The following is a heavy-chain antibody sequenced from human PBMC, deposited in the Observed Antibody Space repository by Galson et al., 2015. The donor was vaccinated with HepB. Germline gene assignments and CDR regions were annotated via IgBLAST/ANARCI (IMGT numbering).Heavy chain of an antibody. CDR2: IWYDGSNK. V-gene: IGHV3-33*01. D-gene: IGHD1-7*01. J-gene: IGHJ4*02. CDR1: GFTFSSYG. Sequence: LRLSCAASGFTFSSYGMHWVRQAPGKGLEWVAVIWYDGSNKYYADSVKGRFTISRDNSKNTLYLQMNSLRAEDTAVYYCARERVTGTTWIGDWGQGTLVTVSS. CDR3: ARERVTGTTWIGD.